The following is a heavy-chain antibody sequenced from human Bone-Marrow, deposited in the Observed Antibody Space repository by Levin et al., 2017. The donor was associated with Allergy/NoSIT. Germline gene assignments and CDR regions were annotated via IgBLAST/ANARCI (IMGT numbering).Heavy chain of an antibody. V-gene: IGHV1-2*02. CDR3: ARRFCSGSVCYYYGLDV. Sequence: ASVKVSCKASGYTFTDHYIHWVRQAPGQGLEWMGWINPNRGGTNFSQKFQGRLTMTRDTSISTAYMELSSLRSDDTAVYYCARRFCSGSVCYYYGLDVWGQGTTVTVSS. D-gene: IGHD2-15*01. J-gene: IGHJ6*02. CDR1: GYTFTDHY. CDR2: INPNRGGT.